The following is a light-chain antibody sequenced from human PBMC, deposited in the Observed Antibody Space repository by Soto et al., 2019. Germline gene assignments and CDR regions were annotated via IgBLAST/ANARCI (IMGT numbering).Light chain of an antibody. V-gene: IGLV3-21*02. CDR2: DDS. CDR1: KLGSES. J-gene: IGLJ3*02. Sequence: SYELTQPPSVSVARGQTARITCGGSKLGSESVHWYRQKPGQAPVLVVYDDSDRPSGIPERFSGSNSGHTATLTINRVEAGDEADYYCQVWDSSDNHVVFGGGTKLTVL. CDR3: QVWDSSDNHVV.